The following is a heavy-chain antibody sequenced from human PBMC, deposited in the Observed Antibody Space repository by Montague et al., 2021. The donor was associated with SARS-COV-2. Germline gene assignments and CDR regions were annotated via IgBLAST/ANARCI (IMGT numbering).Heavy chain of an antibody. CDR1: GRSISSSSYY. Sequence: SETLSLTCTVSGRSISSSSYYWGWIRQPPGKGLEWIGSIYYSRSTYYNPSLKSRVTISVDTSKNQFSLKLSSVTAADTAVYYCAREGGWLSRGSYYFDYWGQGTLVTVSS. CDR2: IYYSRST. CDR3: AREGGWLSRGSYYFDY. D-gene: IGHD3-22*01. J-gene: IGHJ4*02. V-gene: IGHV4-39*07.